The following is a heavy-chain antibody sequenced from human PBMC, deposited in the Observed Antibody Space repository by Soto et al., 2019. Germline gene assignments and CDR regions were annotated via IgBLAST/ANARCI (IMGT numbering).Heavy chain of an antibody. CDR2: ISYDGSNK. J-gene: IGHJ4*02. Sequence: PWWSLRLSCSASVFTFSSYGMHWFRQAPGKGLEWVAVISYDGSNKYYADSVKGRFTISRDNSKNTLYLQMNSLRAEDTAVYYCAKDLREITIFGVVTNFDYWGQGTLVTVSS. V-gene: IGHV3-30*18. CDR1: VFTFSSYG. D-gene: IGHD3-3*01. CDR3: AKDLREITIFGVVTNFDY.